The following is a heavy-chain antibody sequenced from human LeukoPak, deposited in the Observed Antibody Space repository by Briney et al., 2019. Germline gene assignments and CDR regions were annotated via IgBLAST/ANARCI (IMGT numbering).Heavy chain of an antibody. CDR3: ARSATVTTGYFDY. CDR1: GGSISSSGHY. J-gene: IGHJ4*02. Sequence: SETLSLTCSVSGGSISSSGHYWGWIRQSPEKGLDWIGSIYSNGNTYYNPSAKSRVTISVDTSKNQFSLELTSVTAAETAVYYCARSATVTTGYFDYWGQGALVTVSS. V-gene: IGHV4-39*07. CDR2: IYSNGNT. D-gene: IGHD4-17*01.